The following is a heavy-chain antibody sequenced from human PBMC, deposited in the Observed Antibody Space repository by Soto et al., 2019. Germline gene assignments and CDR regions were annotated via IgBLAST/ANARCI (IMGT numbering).Heavy chain of an antibody. V-gene: IGHV4-59*01. J-gene: IGHJ5*02. CDR2: IYYSGST. D-gene: IGHD3-10*01. Sequence: SETLSLTCTVSGGSMSSSYWSWIRQPPGKGLEWIGYIYYSGSTIYNPSLKSRVTISVDTSKNQFSLKLSSVTAADTAVYYCARYGSGSSVWFDPWGQGTLVTVS. CDR1: GGSMSSSY. CDR3: ARYGSGSSVWFDP.